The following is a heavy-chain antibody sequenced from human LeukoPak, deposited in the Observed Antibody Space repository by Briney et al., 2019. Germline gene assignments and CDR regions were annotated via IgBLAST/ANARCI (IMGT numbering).Heavy chain of an antibody. CDR3: ARHRSYQLLYESGVNWFDP. D-gene: IGHD2-2*02. J-gene: IGHJ5*02. V-gene: IGHV1-69*13. CDR2: IIPIFGTA. Sequence: SVKVSCKASGGTFSSYAISWVRQAPGQGLERMGGIIPIFGTANYAQKFQGRVTITADESTSTAYMELSSLRSEDTAVYYCARHRSYQLLYESGVNWFDPWGQGTLVTVSS. CDR1: GGTFSSYA.